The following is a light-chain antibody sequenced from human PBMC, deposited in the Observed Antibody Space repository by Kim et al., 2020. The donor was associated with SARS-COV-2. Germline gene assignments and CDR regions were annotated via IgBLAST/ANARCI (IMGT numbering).Light chain of an antibody. CDR1: SLRSYY. CDR3: NSRDSNDNVV. V-gene: IGLV3-19*01. CDR2: GKN. Sequence: SSELTQDPAVSVALGQTVGITCQGDSLRSYYATWYQQKPGQAPILVIYGKNNRPSGIPDRFSGSSSGNTASLTITETQAGDEADYYCNSRDSNDNVVFGGGTKLTVL. J-gene: IGLJ2*01.